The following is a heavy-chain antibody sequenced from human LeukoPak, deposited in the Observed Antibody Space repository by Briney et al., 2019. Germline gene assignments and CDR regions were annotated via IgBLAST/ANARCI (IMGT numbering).Heavy chain of an antibody. D-gene: IGHD4-17*01. CDR1: GFTVSSNY. J-gene: IGHJ4*02. CDR3: ARNGNGDSYYFEY. Sequence: GGSLRLSCAASGFTVSSNYMSWVRQAPGKGLEWVSVIYSGGTTYYADSVKGRFTISRDNSKNTLYLQMNSLRVEDTAVYYCARNGNGDSYYFEYWGQGTLVTASS. V-gene: IGHV3-53*01. CDR2: IYSGGTT.